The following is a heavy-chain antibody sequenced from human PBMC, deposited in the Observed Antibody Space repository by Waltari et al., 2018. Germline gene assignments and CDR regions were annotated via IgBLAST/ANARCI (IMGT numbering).Heavy chain of an antibody. D-gene: IGHD3-3*01. V-gene: IGHV3-21*01. J-gene: IGHJ5*02. Sequence: EVQLVESGGGLVKPGGSLRLSCAASGFTFSSYSMNWFRQAPGKGLEWVSSISSSSSYIYYADSVKGLFTISRDNAKNSLYLQMNSLGAEDTAVYYCARDSVTFGVVPIRYNWFDPWGQGTLVTVSS. CDR2: ISSSSSYI. CDR1: GFTFSSYS. CDR3: ARDSVTFGVVPIRYNWFDP.